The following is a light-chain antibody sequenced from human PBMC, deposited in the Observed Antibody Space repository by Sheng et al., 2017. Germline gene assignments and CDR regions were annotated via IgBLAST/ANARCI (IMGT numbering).Light chain of an antibody. CDR3: QQYNTYPLT. J-gene: IGKJ4*01. Sequence: DIEMTQSPSSLPASVGDRVTITCRASQDIRNYLAWFQQKPGKAPKSLISATSSLQSGVPSRFSGSGSGTDFSLTISSLQPEDFATYYCQQYNTYPLTSVGGTEGGGSN. V-gene: IGKV1-16*01. CDR2: ATS. CDR1: QDIRNY.